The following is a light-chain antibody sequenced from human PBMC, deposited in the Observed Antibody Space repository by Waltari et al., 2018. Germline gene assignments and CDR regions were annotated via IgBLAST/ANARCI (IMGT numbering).Light chain of an antibody. Sequence: QSVLTQPPSVSGAPGQRVTISCTGSGSNIGAGSDVHWYRQLPGKAPTLLIYGTNTRPVGVPDRFFGSQSGTSASLAIVGLQADDEADCYCQSYDTSLSVVFGGGTKLTVL. CDR1: GSNIGAGSD. V-gene: IGLV1-40*01. CDR3: QSYDTSLSVV. CDR2: GTN. J-gene: IGLJ2*01.